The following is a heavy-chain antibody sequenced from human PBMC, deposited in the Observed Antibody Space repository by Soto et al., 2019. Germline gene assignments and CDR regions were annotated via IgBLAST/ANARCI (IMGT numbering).Heavy chain of an antibody. J-gene: IGHJ5*02. V-gene: IGHV1-18*01. CDR2: ISGYNGDA. CDR1: GYTFTSYG. CDR3: ARVPRTWQLDP. D-gene: IGHD6-13*01. Sequence: ASVKVSCKASGYTFTSYGISWVRQAPGQGLEWMVWISGYNGDANYXXKLQGRVXXTTDTATSTAXMELRXLRSDDTAVYYCARVPRTWQLDPWGQGTLVTVSS.